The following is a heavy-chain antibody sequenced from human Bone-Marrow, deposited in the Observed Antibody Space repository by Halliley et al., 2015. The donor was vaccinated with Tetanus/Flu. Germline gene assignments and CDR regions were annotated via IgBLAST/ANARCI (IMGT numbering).Heavy chain of an antibody. Sequence: SLRLSCTASLFSFSTYNMNWVRQAPGKGLEWVSSITSTSGDRFYADSVRGRFTISRDNAKKSLYLQMDSLRAEDTAVYYCATGERANNYWYFDLWGRGTLVTVSS. CDR3: ATGERANNYWYFDL. CDR2: ITSTSGDR. CDR1: LFSFSTYN. V-gene: IGHV3-21*01. J-gene: IGHJ2*01.